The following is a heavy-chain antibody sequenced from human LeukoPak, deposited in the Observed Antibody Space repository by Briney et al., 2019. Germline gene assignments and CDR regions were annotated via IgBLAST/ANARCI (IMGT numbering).Heavy chain of an antibody. V-gene: IGHV1-24*01. CDR2: FDPEDGET. J-gene: IGHJ4*02. D-gene: IGHD6-19*01. CDR1: GYTLTELS. Sequence: GASVKVSCKVSGYTLTELSMHWVRQAPGKGLEWMGGFDPEDGETIYAQKFQGRVTITADKSTSTAYMELSSLRSEDTAVYYCAREKDRGSGWRPLIDYWGQGTLVTVSS. CDR3: AREKDRGSGWRPLIDY.